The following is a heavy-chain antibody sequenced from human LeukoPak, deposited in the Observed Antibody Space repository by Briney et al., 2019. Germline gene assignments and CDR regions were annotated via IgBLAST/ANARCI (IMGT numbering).Heavy chain of an antibody. CDR1: GFAISSYC. CDR2: ISGSGGST. Sequence: GGSLRLSCAVSGFAISSYCRSWVRQAPGEGLEWVSGISGSGGSTYYADSVKGRFTISSHNSKNTLYLQTNSLRAENTAGYYCTKVTGYMGNDYGDYWGQGTLVTVSS. J-gene: IGHJ4*02. CDR3: TKVTGYMGNDYGDY. V-gene: IGHV3-23*01. D-gene: IGHD5-12*01.